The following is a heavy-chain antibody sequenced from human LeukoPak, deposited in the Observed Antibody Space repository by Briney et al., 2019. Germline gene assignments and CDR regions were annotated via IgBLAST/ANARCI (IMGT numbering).Heavy chain of an antibody. D-gene: IGHD1/OR15-1a*01. CDR1: GGSFSSYY. Sequence: SETLSLTCAVYGGSFSSYYWTWIRQPPGKGLEWIGEVNYSGGTKYNPSLKSRVTISVDTSKNQFSLNLSSVTAADTAVYYCATVIRGTVYFDYWGQGTLVTVSS. CDR3: ATVIRGTVYFDY. J-gene: IGHJ4*02. V-gene: IGHV4-34*01. CDR2: VNYSGGT.